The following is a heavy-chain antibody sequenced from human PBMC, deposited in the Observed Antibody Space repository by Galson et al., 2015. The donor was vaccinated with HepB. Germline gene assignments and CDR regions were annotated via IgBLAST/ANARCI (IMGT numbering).Heavy chain of an antibody. CDR3: ARRAGASGGISFDY. D-gene: IGHD3-10*01. CDR2: ILHDAHNR. CDR1: GFPFSNYA. Sequence: SLRLSCAASGFPFSNYAMRWVRQTPGKGLEWMTVILHDAHNRYYADSVEGRFTVSRDNSKNTVYLQMNSLRPEDTAMYYCARRAGASGGISFDYWGQGSLVTVSS. J-gene: IGHJ4*02. V-gene: IGHV3-30*04.